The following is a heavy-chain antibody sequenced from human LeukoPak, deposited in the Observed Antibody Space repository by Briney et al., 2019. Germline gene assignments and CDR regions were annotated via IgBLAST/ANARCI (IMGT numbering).Heavy chain of an antibody. CDR1: GFTFSSYS. D-gene: IGHD3-16*02. Sequence: GGSLRLSCAASGFTFSSYSMNWVRQAPGKGLEWVSYISSSSSTIYYADSVKGRFTISRDNAKNSLYLQMNSLRAEDTAVYYCASGGSYRPIDYWGQGTLVTVSS. V-gene: IGHV3-48*04. CDR2: ISSSSSTI. CDR3: ASGGSYRPIDY. J-gene: IGHJ4*02.